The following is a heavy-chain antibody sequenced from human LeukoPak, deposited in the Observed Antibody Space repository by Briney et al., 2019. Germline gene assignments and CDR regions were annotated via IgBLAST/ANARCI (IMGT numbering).Heavy chain of an antibody. Sequence: GGSLRLSCAASGFSFSDYYMSWVRQAPGKGLEWISYITNSGSTIYYAESVKGRFTISRDNAKNSLYLQMNSLRAEDTAVYYCARGYLDAFDIWGQGTMVTVSS. V-gene: IGHV3-11*04. J-gene: IGHJ3*02. D-gene: IGHD3-16*02. CDR3: ARGYLDAFDI. CDR2: ITNSGSTI. CDR1: GFSFSDYY.